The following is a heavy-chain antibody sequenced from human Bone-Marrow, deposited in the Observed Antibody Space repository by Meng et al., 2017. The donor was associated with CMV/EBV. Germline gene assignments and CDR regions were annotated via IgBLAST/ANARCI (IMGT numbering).Heavy chain of an antibody. Sequence: GESLKISCAASGISFSSLGMNWVRQAPGKGLEWVSFISSTSTKVFYAESVEGRFTISRDNSKNTLYLQMNSLRAEDTAVYYCARGLRTGLNWFDPWGQGTLVTVSS. CDR2: ISSTSTKV. J-gene: IGHJ5*02. CDR1: GISFSSLG. V-gene: IGHV3-21*01. CDR3: ARGLRTGLNWFDP. D-gene: IGHD3/OR15-3a*01.